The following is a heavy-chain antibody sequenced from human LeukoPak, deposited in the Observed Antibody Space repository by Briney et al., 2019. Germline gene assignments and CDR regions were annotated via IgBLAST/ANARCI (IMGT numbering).Heavy chain of an antibody. D-gene: IGHD6-13*01. CDR3: AKVRAAAGFDY. CDR2: ISGSGGST. CDR1: GFTFGSYV. Sequence: GGSLRLSCAVSGFTFGSYVMTWVRQAPGKGLEWVSSISGSGGSTYYADSVKGRFTISRDNSKNTLYLQMNSLRAEDTAVYYCAKVRAAAGFDYWGQGTLVTVSS. J-gene: IGHJ4*02. V-gene: IGHV3-23*01.